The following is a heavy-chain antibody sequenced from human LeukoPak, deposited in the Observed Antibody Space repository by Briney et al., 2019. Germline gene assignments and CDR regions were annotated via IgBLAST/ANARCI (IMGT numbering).Heavy chain of an antibody. J-gene: IGHJ4*02. CDR2: MNPNSGNT. Sequence: GASVTVSCKASGYTFTSYDINWVRQATGQGLEWMGWMNPNSGNTGYAQKFQGRVTMTRNTSISTAYMELSSLRSEDTAVYYCARVPINDFWSGYYLDYWGQGTLVTVSS. CDR3: ARVPINDFWSGYYLDY. CDR1: GYTFTSYD. D-gene: IGHD3-3*01. V-gene: IGHV1-8*01.